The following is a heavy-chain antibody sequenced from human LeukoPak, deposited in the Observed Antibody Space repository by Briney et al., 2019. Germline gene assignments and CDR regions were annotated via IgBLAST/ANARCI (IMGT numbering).Heavy chain of an antibody. CDR3: ARDTPDYGDYGGPGNWFDP. CDR2: ISAYNGNT. J-gene: IGHJ5*02. CDR1: GYTFAGYY. V-gene: IGHV1-18*04. D-gene: IGHD4-17*01. Sequence: ASVKVSCKASGYTFAGYYMHWVRQAPGQGLEWMGWISAYNGNTNYAQKLQGRVTMTTDTSTSTAYMELRSLRSDDTAVYYCARDTPDYGDYGGPGNWFDPWGQGTLVTVSS.